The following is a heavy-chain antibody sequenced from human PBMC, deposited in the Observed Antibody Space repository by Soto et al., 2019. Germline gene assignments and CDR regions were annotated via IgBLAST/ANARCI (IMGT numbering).Heavy chain of an antibody. D-gene: IGHD2-21*02. CDR3: ARDQGVVVTADNWFDP. CDR2: IFSSGST. J-gene: IGHJ5*02. V-gene: IGHV4-4*07. Sequence: SETLSLTCTVSGGSITDYSWVWIRQPAGKGLEWIGRIFSSGSTNYNPSLKGRITMSLDTSKNQFSLKLNSATATDTAVYFCARDQGVVVTADNWFDPWCQGILVTVSS. CDR1: GGSITDYS.